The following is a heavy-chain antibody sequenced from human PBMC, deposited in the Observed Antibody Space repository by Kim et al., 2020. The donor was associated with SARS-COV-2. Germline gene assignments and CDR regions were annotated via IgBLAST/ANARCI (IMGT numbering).Heavy chain of an antibody. CDR3: AKDGHYDDRQWVDGFDF. V-gene: IGHV3-23*01. CDR1: GFTFNNYA. Sequence: GGSLRLSCAGSGFTFNNYAMNWVRQAPGKGLKWVSTISVSGGSTYYADSVRGRFTISRDKSNNRVYLQMSSLRAEDTAVYYCAKDGHYDDRQWVDGFDFWVQGAVDALSS. D-gene: IGHD3-22*01. J-gene: IGHJ3*01. CDR2: ISVSGGST.